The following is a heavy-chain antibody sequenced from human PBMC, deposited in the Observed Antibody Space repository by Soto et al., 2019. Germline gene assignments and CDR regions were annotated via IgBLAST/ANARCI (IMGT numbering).Heavy chain of an antibody. CDR3: AKFFVETGSNSGWPWSFHY. D-gene: IGHD6-25*01. Sequence: EVQLLESGGGLVQPGRSLRLACAASGFTFSNYAMSWVRQAPGQGLDWVSAISGSGGTTYYADSVKGRFTNSRDKSKNTLFLQMNSLRAEDAAVYYCAKFFVETGSNSGWPWSFHYGGQGTLVTVSS. CDR2: ISGSGGTT. V-gene: IGHV3-23*01. CDR1: GFTFSNYA. J-gene: IGHJ4*02.